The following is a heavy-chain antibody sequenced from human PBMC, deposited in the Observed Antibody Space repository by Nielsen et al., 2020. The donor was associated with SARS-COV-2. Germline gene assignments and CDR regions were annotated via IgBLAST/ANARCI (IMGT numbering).Heavy chain of an antibody. J-gene: IGHJ4*02. D-gene: IGHD3-10*01. CDR1: SGSISNYY. CDR2: IYYSGTT. Sequence: SETLSLTCTVSSGSISNYYWSWIRQPPGKGLEWIGYIYYSGTTNYSPSLKSRVTISVDTSKNQFSLKLSSVTAADTAVYYCARVIGSGNYIGSYYFDFWGQGTLVTVSS. V-gene: IGHV4-59*01. CDR3: ARVIGSGNYIGSYYFDF.